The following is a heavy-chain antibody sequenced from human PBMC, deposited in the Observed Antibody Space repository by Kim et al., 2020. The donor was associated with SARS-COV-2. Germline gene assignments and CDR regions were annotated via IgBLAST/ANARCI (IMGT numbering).Heavy chain of an antibody. V-gene: IGHV4-39*01. CDR3: ARHARYCSGGSCYAKFDY. Sequence: SETLSLTCTVSGGSISSSSYYWGWIRQPPGKGLEWIGSIYYSGSTYYNPSLKSRVTISVDTSKNQFSLKLSSVTAADTAVYYCARHARYCSGGSCYAKFDYWGQGTLVTVSS. J-gene: IGHJ4*02. D-gene: IGHD2-15*01. CDR1: GGSISSSSYY. CDR2: IYYSGST.